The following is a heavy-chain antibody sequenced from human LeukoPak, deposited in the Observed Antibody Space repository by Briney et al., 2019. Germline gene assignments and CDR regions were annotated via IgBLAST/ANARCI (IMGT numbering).Heavy chain of an antibody. J-gene: IGHJ3*02. Sequence: SETLSLTCTVSGGSISNSSDYWGWIRQPPGKGLEWIVTIHYSGSTYYNPSLKSRVTISVDTSKNQFSLKLSPVTAADTAVYYRARGVRYYDSSDAFDIWGQGTMVTVSS. CDR1: GGSISNSSDY. CDR2: IHYSGST. D-gene: IGHD3-22*01. CDR3: ARGVRYYDSSDAFDI. V-gene: IGHV4-39*01.